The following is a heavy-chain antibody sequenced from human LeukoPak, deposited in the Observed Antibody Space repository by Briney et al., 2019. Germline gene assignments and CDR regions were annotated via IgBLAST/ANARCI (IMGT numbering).Heavy chain of an antibody. CDR1: GFTFNGYS. V-gene: IGHV3-21*01. D-gene: IGHD4-17*01. J-gene: IGHJ4*02. CDR3: ARNRGDPSYFDY. Sequence: GGSLRLSCTASGFTFNGYSTNRVRQAPGKGLEWVSSISTSSSYIYYADSVKGRFTISRNNPKNSLYLQMNSLRAEDTAVYYCARNRGDPSYFDYWGQGTLVTVSS. CDR2: ISTSSSYI.